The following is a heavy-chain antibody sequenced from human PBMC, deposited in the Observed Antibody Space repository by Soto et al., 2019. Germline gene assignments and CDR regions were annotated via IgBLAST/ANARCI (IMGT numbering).Heavy chain of an antibody. CDR3: ATEPYYYDSTVYDA. V-gene: IGHV3-15*07. Sequence: ESGGDLVKPGGSLRLSCAASGFTFSNAYMNWVRQAPGKGLEWVGRIKGKTEGWTTGYAAPVKGRFTISRDDSENTLYLQMNSLKPEDTAVYYCATEPYYYDSTVYDAWGQGTLVTVSS. CDR2: IKGKTEGWTT. J-gene: IGHJ4*02. CDR1: GFTFSNAY. D-gene: IGHD3-22*01.